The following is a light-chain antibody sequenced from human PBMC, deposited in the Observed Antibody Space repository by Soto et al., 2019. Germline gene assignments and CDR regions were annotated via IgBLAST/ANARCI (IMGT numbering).Light chain of an antibody. CDR3: QQYNNWPPGT. CDR1: ESVSRN. Sequence: EIVLTQSPGTLSLSPGERATLSCRASESVSRNYIAWYQQKPGQAPRLLIFATSNTATGIPDRFGGSGSETEFTLTISSLQSEDFAVYYCQQYNNWPPGTFGQGTKVDIK. CDR2: ATS. V-gene: IGKV3D-15*01. J-gene: IGKJ1*01.